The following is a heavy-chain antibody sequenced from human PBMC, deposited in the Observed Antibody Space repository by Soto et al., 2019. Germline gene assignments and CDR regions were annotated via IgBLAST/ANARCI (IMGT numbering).Heavy chain of an antibody. CDR3: TLDYGGNYDYYGMDV. CDR1: GFTFSNAW. CDR2: IKSKTDGGTT. D-gene: IGHD4-17*01. V-gene: IGHV3-15*07. J-gene: IGHJ6*02. Sequence: EVQLVESGGGLVKPGGSLRLSCAASGFTFSNAWMNWVRQAPGKGLEWVGRIKSKTDGGTTDYAAPVKGRFTISSDDSKNTPYLQMNSLKTEDTAVYYCTLDYGGNYDYYGMDVWGQGTTVTVSS.